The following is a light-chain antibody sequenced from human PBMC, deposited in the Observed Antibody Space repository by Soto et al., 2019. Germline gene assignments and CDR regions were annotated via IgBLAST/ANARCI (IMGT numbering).Light chain of an antibody. CDR1: QTTTDW. J-gene: IGKJ2*01. V-gene: IGKV1-5*03. CDR3: QQYSSYSYT. Sequence: DIQMTQSPSTLSASVRDRVTITCRASQTTTDWLAWYQQKPGKAPKLLIYKTSSLESGVPSRFSGSGSGTEFTLTISCLQPDDFASYYCQQYSSYSYTFGQGTKLEI. CDR2: KTS.